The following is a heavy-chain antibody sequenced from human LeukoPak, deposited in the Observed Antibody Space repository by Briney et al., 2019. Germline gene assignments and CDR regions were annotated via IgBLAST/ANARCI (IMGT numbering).Heavy chain of an antibody. CDR1: GGSISSGSYY. D-gene: IGHD3-10*01. CDR3: ARVCCYFDSGSEPNWFDP. Sequence: SSQTLSLTCTVSGGSISSGSYYWSWIRQPAGKGLEWIGRIYTSGSTNYNPSLKSRVTISVDTSKNQFSLKLSSVTAADTALYYCARVCCYFDSGSEPNWFDPWGQGTLVSVSS. J-gene: IGHJ5*02. V-gene: IGHV4-61*02. CDR2: IYTSGST.